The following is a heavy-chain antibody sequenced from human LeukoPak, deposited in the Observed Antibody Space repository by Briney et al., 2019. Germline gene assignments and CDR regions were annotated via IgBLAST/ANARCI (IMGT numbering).Heavy chain of an antibody. CDR3: ARGEIWSGVLDY. CDR2: ISFDGNNK. CDR1: GFIFSSYA. J-gene: IGHJ4*02. D-gene: IGHD3-16*01. V-gene: IGHV3-30-3*01. Sequence: GGSLRLSCAASGFIFSSYAIHWVRQAPGKGLEWVAVISFDGNNKYYADSMKGRFTISRDNSKNTLYLQMNSLRAEDTAVYYCARGEIWSGVLDYWGQGTLVTVSS.